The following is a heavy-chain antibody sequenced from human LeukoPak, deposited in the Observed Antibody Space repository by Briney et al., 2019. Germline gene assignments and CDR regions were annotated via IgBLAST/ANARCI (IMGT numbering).Heavy chain of an antibody. Sequence: SETLSLTCIVSGGSISSYSWGWIRQPAGKGLEWIGRLSPTGSITYSPSLRSRVTMSVDTSKNQFSLKLNSVTAADTAVYYCARGGIAAAGLVRSFDYWGQGTLVAVSS. D-gene: IGHD6-13*01. CDR3: ARGGIAAAGLVRSFDY. CDR2: LSPTGSI. V-gene: IGHV4-4*07. J-gene: IGHJ4*02. CDR1: GGSISSYS.